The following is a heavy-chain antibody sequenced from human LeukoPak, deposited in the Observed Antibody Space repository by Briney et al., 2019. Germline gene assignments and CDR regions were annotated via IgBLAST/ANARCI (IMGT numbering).Heavy chain of an antibody. J-gene: IGHJ4*02. CDR1: GFIFSSYG. Sequence: GGSLRLSCAASGFIFSSYGMHWVRQAPGKGLEWVAFIRYDGSNKYYADSVKGRFTISRDNSKNTLYLQMNSLRAEDTAVYYCAKDRGIVVVVAATPLCLDYWGQGTLVTVSS. V-gene: IGHV3-30*02. CDR2: IRYDGSNK. CDR3: AKDRGIVVVVAATPLCLDY. D-gene: IGHD2-15*01.